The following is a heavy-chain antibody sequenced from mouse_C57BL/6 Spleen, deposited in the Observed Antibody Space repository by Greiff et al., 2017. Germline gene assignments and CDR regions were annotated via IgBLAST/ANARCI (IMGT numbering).Heavy chain of an antibody. V-gene: IGHV1-82*01. Sequence: QVQLQQSRPELVKPGASVKISCKASGYAFSSSWMNWVKQRPGKGLEWIGRIYPGDGDTNYNGKFKGKATLTADKSSSTAYMQLSSLTSEDSAVYFCARGGTFDYWGQGTTLTVSS. J-gene: IGHJ2*01. D-gene: IGHD3-3*01. CDR1: GYAFSSSW. CDR3: ARGGTFDY. CDR2: IYPGDGDT.